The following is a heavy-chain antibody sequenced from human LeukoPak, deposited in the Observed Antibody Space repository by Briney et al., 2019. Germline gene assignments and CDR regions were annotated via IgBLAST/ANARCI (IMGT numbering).Heavy chain of an antibody. CDR1: GGSISSYY. CDR3: ATKPNSLSYFDN. CDR2: IHHRGLS. J-gene: IGHJ4*02. V-gene: IGHV4-59*06. D-gene: IGHD1-14*01. Sequence: SEILSPTCTVSGGSISSYYWSWIRRHPGKGLEWIGYIHHRGLSYYNPSLESRISLSIDTSQNQVSLKLSSVTAADTAVYYCATKPNSLSYFDNWGQGTLATVSS.